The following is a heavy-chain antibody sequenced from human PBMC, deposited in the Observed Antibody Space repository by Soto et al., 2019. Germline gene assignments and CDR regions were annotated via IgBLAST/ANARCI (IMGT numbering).Heavy chain of an antibody. Sequence: EASVKVSCKASGYTFTDYYMHWVRQAPGQGPEWMGWINPNSGGTNAAQKFQGRVTMTRDTSINTAYMELSRLTSDDTAVYYCARDKLGNNWSFDPWGQGTPVTVSS. J-gene: IGHJ5*02. D-gene: IGHD1-20*01. CDR1: GYTFTDYY. CDR3: ARDKLGNNWSFDP. V-gene: IGHV1-2*02. CDR2: INPNSGGT.